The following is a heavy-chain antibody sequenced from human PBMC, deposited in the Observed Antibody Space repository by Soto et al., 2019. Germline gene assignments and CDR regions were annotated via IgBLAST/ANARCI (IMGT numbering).Heavy chain of an antibody. CDR2: ITARGIYI. CDR1: GLIFATYT. Sequence: GGSLSLSCAASGLIFATYTINWARQAPGKGREWVSSITARGIYIRYADSVKGRFTISRDNAKASLYRQMNSLRAEDTAVYYCVREAISYYNEYFDYWGQGTLVTVSS. V-gene: IGHV3-21*01. J-gene: IGHJ4*02. D-gene: IGHD4-4*01. CDR3: VREAISYYNEYFDY.